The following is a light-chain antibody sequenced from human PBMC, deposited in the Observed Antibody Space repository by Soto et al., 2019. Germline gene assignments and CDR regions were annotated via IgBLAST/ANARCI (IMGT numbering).Light chain of an antibody. CDR2: DAS. CDR3: QQYGSSPGLFN. CDR1: QSVSSTY. J-gene: IGKJ3*01. V-gene: IGKV3-20*01. Sequence: EIVLTQSPGTLSLSPLYIATLSCRASQSVSSTYLAWYQQKPGQAPRLLIYDASSRATGIPDRFSGSGSGTDFTLTISRLEPEDFAVYYCQQYGSSPGLFNFGPGTKVDIK.